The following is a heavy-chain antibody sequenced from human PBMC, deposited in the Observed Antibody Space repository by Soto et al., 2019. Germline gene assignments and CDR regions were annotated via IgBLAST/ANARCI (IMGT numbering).Heavy chain of an antibody. V-gene: IGHV4-34*01. J-gene: IGHJ6*02. Sequence: SETLSLTCAVYGGSFSGYYWSWIRQPPGKGLEWIGEINHSGSTNYNPSLKSRVTISVDTSKNQFSLQWSSLKASDTAMYYCARQHESYYYYGMDVWGQGTTVTVSS. CDR3: ARQHESYYYYGMDV. CDR2: INHSGST. CDR1: GGSFSGYY.